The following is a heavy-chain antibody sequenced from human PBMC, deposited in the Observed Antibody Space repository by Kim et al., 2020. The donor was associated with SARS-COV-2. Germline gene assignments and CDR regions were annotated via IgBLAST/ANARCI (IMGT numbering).Heavy chain of an antibody. V-gene: IGHV4-59*08. CDR1: GGSISSYY. CDR2: IYYSGST. Sequence: SETLSLTCTVSGGSISSYYWSWIRQPPGKGLEWIGYIYYSGSTNYNPSLKSRVTISVDTSKNQFSLKLSSVTAADTAVYYCARHFLPYYFDYWGQGTLVTVSS. CDR3: ARHFLPYYFDY. J-gene: IGHJ4*02.